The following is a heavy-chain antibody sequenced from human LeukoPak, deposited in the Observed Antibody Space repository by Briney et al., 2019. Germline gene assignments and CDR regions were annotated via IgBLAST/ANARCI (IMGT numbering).Heavy chain of an antibody. J-gene: IGHJ4*02. D-gene: IGHD4-11*01. CDR2: IYYSGST. Sequence: PSETLSLTCTVSGGSISSYYWSWIRQPPGKGLEWIGYIYYSGSTNYNPSLKSRVTISVDTSKNQFSLKLSSVTAADTAVYYCARLQRSLGVDCWGQGTLVTVSS. V-gene: IGHV4-59*08. CDR1: GGSISSYY. CDR3: ARLQRSLGVDC.